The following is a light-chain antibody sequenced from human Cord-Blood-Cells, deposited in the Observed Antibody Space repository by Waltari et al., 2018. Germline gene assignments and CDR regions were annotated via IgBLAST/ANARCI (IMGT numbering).Light chain of an antibody. Sequence: QSALTQPASVSGYPGPSITISCTGTSSNVGSYNLVSWYQQHPGKAPKLMIYEGSKRPSGVSNRLSGPKAGNTASLTISRLQAGDEADYYCCSYAGSSTWVFGGGTKLTVL. CDR2: EGS. CDR1: SSNVGSYNL. CDR3: CSYAGSSTWV. J-gene: IGLJ3*02. V-gene: IGLV2-23*01.